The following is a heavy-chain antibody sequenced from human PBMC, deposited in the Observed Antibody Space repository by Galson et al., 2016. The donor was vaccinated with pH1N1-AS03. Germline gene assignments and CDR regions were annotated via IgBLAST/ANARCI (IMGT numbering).Heavy chain of an antibody. CDR1: GGYFRSSNYY. CDR3: ARDQWIKRDFDF. Sequence: LSLTCTVSGGYFRSSNYYWGWIRQAPGKGLEWIASIYHSGSTYHNPSLKSRVTIAVDTSKNQFSLKVSSVTAADTAVYYCARDQWIKRDFDFWGQGALVTVSS. D-gene: IGHD5-18*01. V-gene: IGHV4-39*07. CDR2: IYHSGST. J-gene: IGHJ4*02.